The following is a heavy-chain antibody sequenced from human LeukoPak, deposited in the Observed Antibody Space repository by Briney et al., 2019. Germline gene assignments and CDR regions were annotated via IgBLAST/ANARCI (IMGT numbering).Heavy chain of an antibody. V-gene: IGHV3-66*01. CDR1: GFTVSSYY. Sequence: PGGSLRLSCAASGFTVSSYYMSWARQAPGKGLEWVSVLYTGGSTYYADSVKDRFTISRDNSKNTLYLQMNSLRAEDTAVYYCARGGGGSGSYSSFDYWGQGTLVTVSS. D-gene: IGHD3-10*01. CDR2: LYTGGST. J-gene: IGHJ4*02. CDR3: ARGGGGSGSYSSFDY.